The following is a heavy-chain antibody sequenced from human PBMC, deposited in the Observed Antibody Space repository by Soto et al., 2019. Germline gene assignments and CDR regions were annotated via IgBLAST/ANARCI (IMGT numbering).Heavy chain of an antibody. J-gene: IGHJ6*02. D-gene: IGHD3-10*01. V-gene: IGHV4-34*01. CDR2: INHSGST. Sequence: SETLSLTGAVYGGSFRGYYWSWIRQPPGPGSEWIGEINHSGSTNYNPSLKSRVTISVDTSKNQFSLKLSSVTAADTAVYYCARYRVRGAKRLDYYYYYGMDVWGQGTTVTVSS. CDR3: ARYRVRGAKRLDYYYYYGMDV. CDR1: GGSFRGYY.